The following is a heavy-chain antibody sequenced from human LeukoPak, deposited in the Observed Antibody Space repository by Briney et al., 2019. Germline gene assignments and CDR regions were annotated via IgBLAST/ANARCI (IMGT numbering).Heavy chain of an antibody. Sequence: PGGSLRLSCAASGFTFSSYGMHWVRQAAGKGLEWVAVIWYDGSNKYYADSVKGRFTISRDNSKNTLYLQMNSLRAEDTAVYYCESDDHYGSGTYWYYYYGMDVWGQGTTVTVSS. CDR2: IWYDGSNK. CDR3: ESDDHYGSGTYWYYYYGMDV. J-gene: IGHJ6*02. D-gene: IGHD3-10*01. V-gene: IGHV3-33*01. CDR1: GFTFSSYG.